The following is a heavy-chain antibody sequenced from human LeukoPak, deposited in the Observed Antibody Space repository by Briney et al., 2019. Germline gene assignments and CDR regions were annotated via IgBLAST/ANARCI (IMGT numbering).Heavy chain of an antibody. D-gene: IGHD3-22*01. CDR1: GFTFSSYG. Sequence: GGSLRLSCAASGFTFSSYGMHWVRQAPGKGLEWVAVIWYDGSNKYYADSVKGRFTISRDNSKNTLYLQMNSLRAEDTAVYYCAKDNRLNYYDSSGYFGYWGQGTLVTVSS. CDR3: AKDNRLNYYDSSGYFGY. CDR2: IWYDGSNK. J-gene: IGHJ4*02. V-gene: IGHV3-33*06.